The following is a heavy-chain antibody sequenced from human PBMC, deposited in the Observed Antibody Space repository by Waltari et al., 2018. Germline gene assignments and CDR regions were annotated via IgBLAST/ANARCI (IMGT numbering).Heavy chain of an antibody. V-gene: IGHV3-33*01. Sequence: QMQLVESGGGVVQPGRSLRLSCATSGFTFSSYAMHWVRQAPGKGLEWVAVIWEDGNKKFHADSVGGRFFISRDNFQSILYLQMDSLRAEDTAVYYCARVHGRVHYYGMDIWGQGP. CDR3: ARVHGRVHYYGMDI. D-gene: IGHD3-10*01. J-gene: IGHJ6*02. CDR2: IWEDGNKK. CDR1: GFTFSSYA.